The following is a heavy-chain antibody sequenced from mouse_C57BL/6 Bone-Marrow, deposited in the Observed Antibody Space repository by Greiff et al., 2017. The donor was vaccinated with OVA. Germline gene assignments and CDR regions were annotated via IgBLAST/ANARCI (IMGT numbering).Heavy chain of an antibody. J-gene: IGHJ1*03. V-gene: IGHV1-64*01. Sequence: QVQLQQPGAELVKPGASVKLSCKASGYTFTSYWMHWVKQRPGQGLEWIGMIHPTSGSTNYNEKFKSKATLTVDKSSSTAYMQLSSLTSEDSAVYYCAREDYYGSFYWYFDGWGTGTTVTVSS. D-gene: IGHD1-1*01. CDR2: IHPTSGST. CDR3: AREDYYGSFYWYFDG. CDR1: GYTFTSYW.